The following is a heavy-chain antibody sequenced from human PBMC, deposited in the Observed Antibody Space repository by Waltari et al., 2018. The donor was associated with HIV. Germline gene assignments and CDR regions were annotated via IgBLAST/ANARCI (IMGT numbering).Heavy chain of an antibody. CDR3: AKSIAVAGPKRAFDY. J-gene: IGHJ4*02. D-gene: IGHD6-19*01. CDR1: GGSISSSNW. CDR2: SYPSGST. Sequence: QVQLQESGPGLVKPSGTLSLTCAVSGGSISSSNWWSWVRQPPGKGLEVIGESYPSGSTNYNPSLKSRVTISVDKSKNQFSLKLSSVTAADTAVYYCAKSIAVAGPKRAFDYWGQGTLVTVSS. V-gene: IGHV4-4*02.